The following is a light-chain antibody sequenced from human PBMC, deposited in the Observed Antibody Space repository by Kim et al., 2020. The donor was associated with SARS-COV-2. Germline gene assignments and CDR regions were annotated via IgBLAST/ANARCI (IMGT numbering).Light chain of an antibody. CDR3: HR. Sequence: SPDFQSVTPKEKVTITCRASQSIGSSLHWYQQKPDQSPKLLIKYASQSFSGVPSRFSGSGSGTDFTLTSNSLEAEDAATYYCHRFGPGTKVDIK. V-gene: IGKV6-21*01. CDR1: QSIGSS. J-gene: IGKJ3*01. CDR2: YAS.